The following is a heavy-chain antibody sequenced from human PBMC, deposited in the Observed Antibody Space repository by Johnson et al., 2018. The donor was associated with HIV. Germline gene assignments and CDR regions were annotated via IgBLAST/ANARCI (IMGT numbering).Heavy chain of an antibody. V-gene: IGHV3-7*03. CDR2: INQDGSER. J-gene: IGHJ3*02. Sequence: VQLVESGGGLVKPGGSLRLSCAASGFTFSDYYMSWVRQAPGKGLEWVANINQDGSERYYVESVKGRFTISRDDSKNTQYLKMNSLKTEDTAVYYCTTDHDSSSWYPDAFDIWGQGTMVTVSS. CDR3: TTDHDSSSWYPDAFDI. D-gene: IGHD6-13*01. CDR1: GFTFSDYY.